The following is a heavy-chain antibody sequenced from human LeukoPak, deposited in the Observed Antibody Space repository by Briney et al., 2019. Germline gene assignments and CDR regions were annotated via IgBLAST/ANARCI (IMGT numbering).Heavy chain of an antibody. CDR1: GGSFSGYY. Sequence: SETLSLTCALYGGSFSGYYWSWIGQPPGKGLEWIGEINHSGSTNYNPSLKSRVTISVDTSKNQFSLKLSSVTTADTAVYYCARGQWDYYYGSGSRLFDPWGQGTLVTVSS. CDR2: INHSGST. CDR3: ARGQWDYYYGSGSRLFDP. D-gene: IGHD3-10*01. V-gene: IGHV4-34*01. J-gene: IGHJ5*02.